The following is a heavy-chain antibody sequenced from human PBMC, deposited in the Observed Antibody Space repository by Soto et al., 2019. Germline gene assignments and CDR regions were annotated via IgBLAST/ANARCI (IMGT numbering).Heavy chain of an antibody. V-gene: IGHV3-74*01. CDR3: ATAVSGSRTFLDN. J-gene: IGHJ4*02. CDR2: INSDGRST. D-gene: IGHD3-10*01. CDR1: GFTFSIYW. Sequence: EVRLVESGGALVQPGGSLRLSCAASGFTFSIYWMHWVRQTPGKGLVWVSRINSDGRSTTYADSVKGRFTISRDNAKKTLYLQINSLRAEDTAVYYCATAVSGSRTFLDNWGQGTLVTVSS.